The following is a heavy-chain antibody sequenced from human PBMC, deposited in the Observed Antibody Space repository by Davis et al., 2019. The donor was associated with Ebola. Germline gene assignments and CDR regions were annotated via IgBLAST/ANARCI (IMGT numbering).Heavy chain of an antibody. CDR2: IIPVFRTA. V-gene: IGHV1-69*13. D-gene: IGHD2-15*01. CDR3: AHLGPQRYCSGGCHGYLDY. Sequence: SVKVSCKAVGDTLTSYAMTWVRQAPGQGLEWMGGIIPVFRTASYAQKFQGRVTITADEFTRTVYMELNGLRSEDTAVYYCAHLGPQRYCSGGCHGYLDYWGQGTLVTVSS. J-gene: IGHJ4*02. CDR1: GDTLTSYA.